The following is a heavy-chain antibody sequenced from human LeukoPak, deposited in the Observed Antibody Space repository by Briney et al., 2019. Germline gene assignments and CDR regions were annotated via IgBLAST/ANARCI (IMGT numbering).Heavy chain of an antibody. CDR2: ITGSGGNT. CDR1: GFTFSNYA. D-gene: IGHD3-9*01. V-gene: IGHV3-23*01. J-gene: IGHJ4*02. Sequence: GASLRLSCAASGFTFSNYAMSWVRQAPGKGLEWVSAITGSGGNTYYADSVKGRFTISRDNSKNTVFLQMNSLRAEDTAVYYCAKWGDYDVLTGYYVSDFWGQGTLVTVSS. CDR3: AKWGDYDVLTGYYVSDF.